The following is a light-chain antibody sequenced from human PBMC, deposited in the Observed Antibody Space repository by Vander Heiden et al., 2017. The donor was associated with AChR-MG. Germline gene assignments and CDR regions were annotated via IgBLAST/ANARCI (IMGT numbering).Light chain of an antibody. Sequence: SSALTQPPSVSVSPGQTARTTCSGDALPKQYAYWYQQKPGQAPVLVIYKDSERPSGIPERFSGSSSGTTVTLTISGVQAEDEADYYCQSADSSGTYVVFGGGTKLTVL. CDR1: ALPKQY. CDR2: KDS. CDR3: QSADSSGTYVV. J-gene: IGLJ2*01. V-gene: IGLV3-25*03.